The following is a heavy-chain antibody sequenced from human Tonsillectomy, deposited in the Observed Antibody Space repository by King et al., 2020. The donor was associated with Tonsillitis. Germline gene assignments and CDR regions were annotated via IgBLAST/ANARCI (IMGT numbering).Heavy chain of an antibody. V-gene: IGHV3-23*04. CDR1: GFTFRNYA. CDR2: ISGGGGNT. Sequence: QLVQSGGGLVQPGGSLRLSCGASGFTFRNYAMTWVRQAPGKGLEWVSAISGGGGNTFYADSVMGRFTISRDNSKNTLYLHMNSLRDEDTAVYYCAKDSDCNDYCSGTFCYGGGPTLDPWGQGTMVTV. CDR3: AKDSDCNDYCSGTFCYGGGPTLDP. J-gene: IGHJ3*01. D-gene: IGHD2-2*01.